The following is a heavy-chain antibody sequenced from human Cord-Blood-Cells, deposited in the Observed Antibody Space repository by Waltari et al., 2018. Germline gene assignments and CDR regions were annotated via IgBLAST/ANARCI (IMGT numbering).Heavy chain of an antibody. V-gene: IGHV1-69*06. CDR1: GGTFSSYA. Sequence: QVQLVQSGAEVKKPGSSVKVSCKASGGTFSSYAISWVRQAPGQGLEWMGGIIPILGTANNAQKFQGRVTITADKSTSTAYMELSSLRSEDTAVYYCARGGVDTAMVRYWYFDLWGRGTLVTVSS. D-gene: IGHD5-18*01. CDR3: ARGGVDTAMVRYWYFDL. CDR2: IIPILGTA. J-gene: IGHJ2*01.